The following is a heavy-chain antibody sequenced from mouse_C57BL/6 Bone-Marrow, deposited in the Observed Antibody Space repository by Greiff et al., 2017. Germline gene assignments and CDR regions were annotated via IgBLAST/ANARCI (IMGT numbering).Heavy chain of an antibody. Sequence: VQLKQSGAELVKPGASVKLSCTASGFNIKDYYMHWVKQRTEQGLEWIGRIDPEDGETKYAPTFQGKATITADTSSNTAYLQLSSLTSGDTAVYYCASFFYGSSPAWFAYWGQGTLVNVSP. CDR2: IDPEDGET. CDR3: ASFFYGSSPAWFAY. D-gene: IGHD1-1*01. CDR1: GFNIKDYY. V-gene: IGHV14-2*01. J-gene: IGHJ3*01.